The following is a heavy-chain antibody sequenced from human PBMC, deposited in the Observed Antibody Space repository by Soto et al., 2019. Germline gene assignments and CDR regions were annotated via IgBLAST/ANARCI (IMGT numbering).Heavy chain of an antibody. D-gene: IGHD3-22*01. Sequence: GASVKVSCKASGYIFTNHYIHWLRQAPGQGLEWMGIINPSGGSTNYLQKFQGRITMTRDTSTSTVYMELSSLRSEDTAVYFCARADYYDSSGFYHDCWGQGSLVTGSS. V-gene: IGHV1-46*01. CDR3: ARADYYDSSGFYHDC. CDR1: GYIFTNHY. CDR2: INPSGGST. J-gene: IGHJ4*02.